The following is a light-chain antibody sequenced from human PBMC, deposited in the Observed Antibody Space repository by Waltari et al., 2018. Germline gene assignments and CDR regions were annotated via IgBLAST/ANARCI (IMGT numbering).Light chain of an antibody. CDR2: SND. V-gene: IGLV1-44*01. Sequence: QSALTQPPSVSGTPGQRGTIPSSGTNSHLGSNPVNWYKQLTGAAPKVIIYSNDERPSGVPDRFSGFKSDTSASLAISGLQSDDEADYYCAAWDDSVNGWVFGGGTGLTVL. CDR1: NSHLGSNP. J-gene: IGLJ3*02. CDR3: AAWDDSVNGWV.